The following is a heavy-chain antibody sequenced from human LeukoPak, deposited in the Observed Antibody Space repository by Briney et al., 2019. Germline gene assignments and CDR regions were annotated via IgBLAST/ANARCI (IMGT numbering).Heavy chain of an antibody. J-gene: IGHJ4*02. V-gene: IGHV3-33*01. CDR1: GFTFSTYS. Sequence: GGSLRLSCAASGFTFSTYSMHWVRQAPGKGLEWVAVIWFDGSNEYYADSVKGRFTISRDNSKNTLYLQMNSLRAEDTAVYYCARGPTNTVTFDYWGQGTLVTVSS. CDR3: ARGPTNTVTFDY. CDR2: IWFDGSNE. D-gene: IGHD4-17*01.